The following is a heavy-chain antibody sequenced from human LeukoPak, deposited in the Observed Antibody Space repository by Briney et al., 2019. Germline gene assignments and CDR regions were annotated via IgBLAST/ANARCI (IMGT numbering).Heavy chain of an antibody. CDR1: GYTFTSYD. Sequence: ASVKVSCKASGYTFTSYDVNWVRQATGQGLEWMGWMNPNSGNTGYAQKFQGRVTVSRNTSMTTAYMELGGLTSEDTAVYYCASYSGYAQWGQGTLVTVSS. CDR2: MNPNSGNT. V-gene: IGHV1-8*03. D-gene: IGHD5-12*01. CDR3: ASYSGYAQ. J-gene: IGHJ4*02.